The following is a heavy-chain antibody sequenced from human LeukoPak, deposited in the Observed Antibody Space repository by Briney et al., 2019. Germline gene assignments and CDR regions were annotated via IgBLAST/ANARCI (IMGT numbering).Heavy chain of an antibody. Sequence: AGSLKLSCAASAFTLSGFALHWDRQASGKGLEWVGRIRSKATSYVTAYAALVKDRFTISKDDAKNTAYQQMNSLKTEDTAVYYCTRPYGSSTSGYYYYGMDVLGQGTTVTGSS. V-gene: IGHV3-73*01. CDR1: AFTLSGFA. D-gene: IGHD2-2*01. CDR3: TRPYGSSTSGYYYYGMDV. J-gene: IGHJ6*01. CDR2: IRSKATSYVT.